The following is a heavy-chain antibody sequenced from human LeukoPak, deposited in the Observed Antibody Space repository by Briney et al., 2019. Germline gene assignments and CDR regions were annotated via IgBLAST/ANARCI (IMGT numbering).Heavy chain of an antibody. J-gene: IGHJ4*02. D-gene: IGHD2-15*01. CDR1: GFTFSIYS. V-gene: IGHV3-30*04. Sequence: GGSLRLSCAISGFTFSIYSMHWVRQAPGKGLEWVAVISYDGSNKYYAASVKGRFTISRDNSKNTLYLQMNSLRAEDTAVYYCAKDSRYCSGGSCYPYYFDYWGQGTLVTVSS. CDR2: ISYDGSNK. CDR3: AKDSRYCSGGSCYPYYFDY.